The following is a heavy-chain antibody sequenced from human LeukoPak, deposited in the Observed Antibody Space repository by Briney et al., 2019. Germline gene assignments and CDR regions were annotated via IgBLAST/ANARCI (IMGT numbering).Heavy chain of an antibody. CDR1: GFTVSSNY. Sequence: PGGSLRLSCAASGFTVSSNYMSWVRQAPGKGLEWVSVIYSGGSKYYSDSVKGRFTISRDNSKNTMYLQMNSLRAEDTAVYYCARDSGGDYAYYYGMDVWGQGTTVTVSS. D-gene: IGHD4-17*01. CDR3: ARDSGGDYAYYYGMDV. CDR2: IYSGGSK. J-gene: IGHJ6*02. V-gene: IGHV3-53*01.